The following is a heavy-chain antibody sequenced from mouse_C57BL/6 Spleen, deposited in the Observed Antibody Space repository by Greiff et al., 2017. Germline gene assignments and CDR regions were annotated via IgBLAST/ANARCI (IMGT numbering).Heavy chain of an antibody. CDR3: ASDYDAGAWFAY. CDR1: GYTFTSYW. CDR2: IDPNSGGT. J-gene: IGHJ3*01. V-gene: IGHV1-72*01. D-gene: IGHD2-4*01. Sequence: VQLQQPGAEPVKPGASVKLSCKASGYTFTSYWMHWVKQRPGRGLEWIGRIDPNSGGTKYNEKFKSKATLTVDKPSSTAYMQLSSLTSEDSAVYYCASDYDAGAWFAYWGQGTLVTVSA.